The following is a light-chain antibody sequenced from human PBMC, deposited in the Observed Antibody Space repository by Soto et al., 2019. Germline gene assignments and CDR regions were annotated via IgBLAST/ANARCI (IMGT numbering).Light chain of an antibody. J-gene: IGKJ1*01. CDR2: GAS. Sequence: DIQMPQSPSSLSASVGDRVTITCRASLNIGDSLSWFQQKAGKPPTLLIYGASALQSGVPGRCSGSASATYFTLTFRNMQSEDFATYYCLQTYNLPRTFGQGTKVEFK. CDR1: LNIGDS. V-gene: IGKV1-39*01. CDR3: LQTYNLPRT.